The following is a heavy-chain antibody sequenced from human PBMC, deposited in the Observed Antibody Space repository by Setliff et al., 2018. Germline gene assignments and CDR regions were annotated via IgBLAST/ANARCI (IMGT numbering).Heavy chain of an antibody. J-gene: IGHJ4*02. CDR2: INPGGGSA. D-gene: IGHD6-13*01. V-gene: IGHV1-46*01. Sequence: ASVKVSCKATGYTLSRHYMHWVRQAPGQGLEWMGIINPGGGSASIVEKFQGRVTITSDTSTSTVYLDLSGLTSEDTAVYYCGRAGVAAADRKGLLDHWGQGTLVTVSS. CDR1: GYTLSRHY. CDR3: GRAGVAAADRKGLLDH.